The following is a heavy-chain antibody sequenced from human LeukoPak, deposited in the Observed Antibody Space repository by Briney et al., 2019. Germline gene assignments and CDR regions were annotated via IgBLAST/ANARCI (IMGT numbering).Heavy chain of an antibody. V-gene: IGHV1-69*13. CDR3: ARESDYGSGSYYNPSGY. J-gene: IGHJ4*02. D-gene: IGHD3-10*01. CDR2: IIPIFGTA. Sequence: SVKVSCKASGYTFTSYYLHWVRQHPGQGLEWMGGIIPIFGTANYAQKFQGRVTITADESTSTAYMELSSLRSEDTAVYYCARESDYGSGSYYNPSGYWGQGTLVTVSS. CDR1: GYTFTSYY.